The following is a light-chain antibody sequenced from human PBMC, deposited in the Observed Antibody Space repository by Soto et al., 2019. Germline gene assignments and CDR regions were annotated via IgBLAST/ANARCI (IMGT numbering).Light chain of an antibody. Sequence: EIVLTQSPGTLSLSPGERATLSCRASHSVSRTYLAWYQQKPGQAPRLLIFGASDRATGTHDRFSGSGSGTDFTLTISRLEPEDSAVYYCQQFDASVTFGQGTRLDIK. CDR1: HSVSRTY. CDR2: GAS. V-gene: IGKV3-20*01. J-gene: IGKJ5*01. CDR3: QQFDASVT.